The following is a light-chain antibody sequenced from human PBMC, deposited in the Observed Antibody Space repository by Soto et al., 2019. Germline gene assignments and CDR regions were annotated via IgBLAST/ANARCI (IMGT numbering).Light chain of an antibody. CDR3: QQRRNWPRT. V-gene: IGKV3-11*01. CDR1: QSVSTY. CDR2: DAS. J-gene: IGKJ1*01. Sequence: EIVFTQASATLSLSPGERATLSCRASQSVSTYLAWYQQKPGQAPRILIYDASNRATGIPARFSGSGSGTDFTLTISSVEDEDFAVYYCQQRRNWPRTFGQGTKVDIK.